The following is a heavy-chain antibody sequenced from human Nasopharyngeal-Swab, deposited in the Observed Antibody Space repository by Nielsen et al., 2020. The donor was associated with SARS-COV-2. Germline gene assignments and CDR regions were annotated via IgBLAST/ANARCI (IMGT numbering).Heavy chain of an antibody. CDR2: INPGSGGT. D-gene: IGHD2-2*01. Sequence: ASVKVSCKASGYTFNNYYIHWVRQAPGQGLEWMGMINPGSGGTTYAQKFQGRVTMTRDTSTSTVFMDLSSLRSEDTAEYYCARRGRCSGSSCDMDVWGQGTTVTVSS. CDR3: ARRGRCSGSSCDMDV. J-gene: IGHJ6*02. V-gene: IGHV1-46*02. CDR1: GYTFNNYY.